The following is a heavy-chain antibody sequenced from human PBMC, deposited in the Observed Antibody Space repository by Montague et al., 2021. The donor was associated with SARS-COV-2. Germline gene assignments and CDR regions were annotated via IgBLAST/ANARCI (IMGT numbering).Heavy chain of an antibody. V-gene: IGHV3-11*03. CDR2: ISSTGSYT. J-gene: IGHJ4*02. CDR3: ARFLEQPATFDY. Sequence: SLRLSCAASGFTFSDYYMIWIRQAPGKGLEWISDISSTGSYTNYADSVKGRFTISRDNARNSLYLQMDSLRAEDTAIFYCARFLEQPATFDYWGQGALVTVSS. D-gene: IGHD1/OR15-1a*01. CDR1: GFTFSDYY.